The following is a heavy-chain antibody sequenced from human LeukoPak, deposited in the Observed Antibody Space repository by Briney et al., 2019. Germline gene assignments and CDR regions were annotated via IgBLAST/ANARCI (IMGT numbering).Heavy chain of an antibody. CDR1: GDSVSGNSVA. J-gene: IGHJ4*02. CDR3: ARGRSWPLDY. D-gene: IGHD6-13*01. V-gene: IGHV6-1*01. Sequence: SQTLSLTCAISGDSVSGNSVAWHWIRQSPSRGLEWLGRTYYRSKWGSDYAVSVKSRITINADTSKNQFSLQPNSVTPEDTAVYYCARGRSWPLDYWGQGTLVTVSS. CDR2: TYYRSKWGS.